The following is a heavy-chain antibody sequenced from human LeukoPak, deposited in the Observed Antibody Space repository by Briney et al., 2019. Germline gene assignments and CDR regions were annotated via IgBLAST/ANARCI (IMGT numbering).Heavy chain of an antibody. D-gene: IGHD2-2*01. CDR3: TSRITAAMVY. V-gene: IGHV3-73*01. J-gene: IGHJ4*02. Sequence: GGSLRLSCAASGFTFSGSAMHWVRQASGKGLEWVGRIRSKANSYATAYAASVKGRFTISRDDSKNTAYLQMNSLKTEGTAVYYCTSRITAAMVYWGQGTLVTVSS. CDR2: IRSKANSYAT. CDR1: GFTFSGSA.